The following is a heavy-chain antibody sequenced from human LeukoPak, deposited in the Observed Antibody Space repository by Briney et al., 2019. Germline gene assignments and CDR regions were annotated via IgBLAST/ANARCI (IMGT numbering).Heavy chain of an antibody. CDR3: AKLMRRQPTAGGADY. V-gene: IGHV4-34*01. Sequence: PSETLSLTCAVYGGSFSGYYWSWIRQPPGKGLEWIGEINHSGSTNYNPSLKSRVTISVDTSKNQFSLKLSSVTAADTAVYYCAKLMRRQPTAGGADYWGQGTLVTVSS. J-gene: IGHJ4*02. CDR2: INHSGST. CDR1: GGSFSGYY. D-gene: IGHD2-8*01.